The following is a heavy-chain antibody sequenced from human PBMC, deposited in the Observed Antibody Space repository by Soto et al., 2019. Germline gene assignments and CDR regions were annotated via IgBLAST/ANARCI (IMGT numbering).Heavy chain of an antibody. Sequence: SETLSLTCAVSGYSISSGYYWGWLRQPPGKGLEWIGIIYHGGSTYYNPSLNSRVTLSIDMTNNHVSLILNSVTAADTAVYYCARVGPWVPYYYDSSPYTFENWFDPWGQGTLVTVSS. CDR2: IYHGGST. D-gene: IGHD3-22*01. V-gene: IGHV4-38-2*01. CDR3: ARVGPWVPYYYDSSPYTFENWFDP. J-gene: IGHJ5*02. CDR1: GYSISSGYY.